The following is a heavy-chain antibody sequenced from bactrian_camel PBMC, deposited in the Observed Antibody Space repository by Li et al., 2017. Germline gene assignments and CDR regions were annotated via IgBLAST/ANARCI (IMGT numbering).Heavy chain of an antibody. CDR2: IVSGGSYT. J-gene: IGHJ4*01. V-gene: IGHV3S40*01. Sequence: VQLVESGGGLVQPGGSLRLSCAASGFTFRIADMSWIRQAPGKGLEWVSGIVSGGSYTQYADSVKGRSTISRDNAKNTVYLQLNSLKTEDTAMYYCTREDPGAGRADWGQGTQVTV. D-gene: IGHD6*01. CDR3: TREDPGAGRAD. CDR1: GFTFRIAD.